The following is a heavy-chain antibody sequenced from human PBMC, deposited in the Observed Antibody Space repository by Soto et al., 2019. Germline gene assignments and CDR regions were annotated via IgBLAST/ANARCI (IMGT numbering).Heavy chain of an antibody. CDR2: IYYSGST. CDR1: GGSISSYY. J-gene: IGHJ4*02. D-gene: IGHD5-18*01. Sequence: SETLSLTCTVSGGSISSYYWSWIRQPPGKGLEWIGYIYYSGSTDYNPSLKSRVTISVDTSKNQFSLKLSSVTAADTAVYYCARTLYSYGPRFDYWGQGTLVTVSS. V-gene: IGHV4-59*01. CDR3: ARTLYSYGPRFDY.